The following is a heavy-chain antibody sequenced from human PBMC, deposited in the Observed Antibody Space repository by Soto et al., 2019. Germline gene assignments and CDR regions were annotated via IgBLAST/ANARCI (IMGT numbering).Heavy chain of an antibody. D-gene: IGHD2-15*01. CDR2: ISSSGSTI. CDR1: GFSFSDYY. J-gene: IGHJ6*02. V-gene: IGHV3-11*01. Sequence: QVQLVESEGGLVKPGGSLRLSCAASGFSFSDYYMSWIRQAPGKGLEWISYISSSGSTIYYADSVKGRFTVSRDNAKDSLWLQVNSLRAEVTAVYYCARNGYCSRDACSYGVDVWGQGTTVTVSS. CDR3: ARNGYCSRDACSYGVDV.